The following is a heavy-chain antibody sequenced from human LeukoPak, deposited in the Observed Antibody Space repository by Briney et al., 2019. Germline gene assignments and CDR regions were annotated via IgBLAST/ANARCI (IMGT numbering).Heavy chain of an antibody. Sequence: PGGSLRLSCAASGFTFSSYGMHWVRQAPGKGLEWVGVISYDGSNKYYADSVKGRFTISRDNSKNKLYLQMNSLRAEDTAVYYCAKDSGRPDERYSHYVWRSYPHDWGQGTLVTVYS. CDR3: AKDSGRPDERYSHYVWRSYPHD. J-gene: IGHJ4*02. CDR2: ISYDGSNK. V-gene: IGHV3-30*18. D-gene: IGHD3-16*02. CDR1: GFTFSSYG.